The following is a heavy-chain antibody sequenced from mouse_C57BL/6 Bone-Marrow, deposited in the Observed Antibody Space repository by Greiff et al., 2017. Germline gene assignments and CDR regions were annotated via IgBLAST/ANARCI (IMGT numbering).Heavy chain of an antibody. J-gene: IGHJ3*01. D-gene: IGHD4-1*01. V-gene: IGHV5-15*01. CDR2: ISNLAYSI. CDR3: ASLTPGGFAY. CDR1: GFTFSDYG. Sequence: EVMLVESGGGLVQPGGSLKLSCAASGFTFSDYGMAWVRQAPRKGPEWVAFISNLAYSIYYADTVTGRFTISRENAKNTLYLEMSSLRSEDTAMYYCASLTPGGFAYWGQGTLVTVSA.